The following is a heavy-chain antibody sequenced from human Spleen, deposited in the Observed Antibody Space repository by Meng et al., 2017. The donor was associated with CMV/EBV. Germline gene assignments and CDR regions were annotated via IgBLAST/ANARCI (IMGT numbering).Heavy chain of an antibody. CDR2: ISGNSNYI. CDR3: ARSGVLVGASNDY. CDR1: GFSFSAYY. D-gene: IGHD2-15*01. Sequence: GESLKISCAASGFSFSAYYMNWVRQAPGKGLEWVSSISGNSNYIYYADSVKGRFTISRDNAKNSLYLQMNSLRAGDTAMYFCARSGVLVGASNDYWGQGTLVTVSS. V-gene: IGHV3-21*01. J-gene: IGHJ4*02.